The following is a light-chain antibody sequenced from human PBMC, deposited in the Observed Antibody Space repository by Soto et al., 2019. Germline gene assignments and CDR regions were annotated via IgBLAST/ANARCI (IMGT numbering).Light chain of an antibody. CDR1: QSVRSN. CDR2: GAS. V-gene: IGKV3-15*01. Sequence: EVVMTQSPATLSVSPGERATLSCRASQSVRSNLAWYQQKPGQAPRLLIYGASTRATGIPARFSGSVSGTEFTLTISSLQPEDFAVYYCQQYNNWPPWTFGQGTKVEIK. CDR3: QQYNNWPPWT. J-gene: IGKJ1*01.